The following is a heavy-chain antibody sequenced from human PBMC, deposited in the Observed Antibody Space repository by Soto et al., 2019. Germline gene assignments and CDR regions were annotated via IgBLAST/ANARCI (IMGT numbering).Heavy chain of an antibody. CDR3: ARGGYYDSSGYPVGSDAFDI. D-gene: IGHD3-22*01. CDR2: ISYDGSNK. CDR1: GFTFSSYA. J-gene: IGHJ3*02. V-gene: IGHV3-30-3*01. Sequence: PGGSLRLSCAASGFTFSSYAMHWVRQAPGKGLEWVAVISYDGSNKYYADSVKGRFTISRDNSKNTLYLQMNSLRAEDTAVYYCARGGYYDSSGYPVGSDAFDIWGQGTMVTVSS.